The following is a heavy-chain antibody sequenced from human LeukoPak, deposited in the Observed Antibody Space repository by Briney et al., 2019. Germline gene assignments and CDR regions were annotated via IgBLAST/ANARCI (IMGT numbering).Heavy chain of an antibody. CDR1: GFTFSSYA. J-gene: IGHJ4*02. V-gene: IGHV3-74*01. CDR2: INEDGSTT. D-gene: IGHD1-14*01. Sequence: PGGSLRLSCAASGFTFSSYAMSWVRQAPGKGLVWVSRINEDGSTTSYADSVKGRFTISRDNAKNTLYLQVNGLRDEDTAVYYCARGGLEPVDYWGQGTLVTVSS. CDR3: ARGGLEPVDY.